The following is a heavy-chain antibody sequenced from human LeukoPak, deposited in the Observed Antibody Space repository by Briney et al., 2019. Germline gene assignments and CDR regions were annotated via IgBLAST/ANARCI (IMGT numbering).Heavy chain of an antibody. V-gene: IGHV3-43*02. D-gene: IGHD6-19*01. CDR1: GFTFDDYA. J-gene: IGHJ3*02. CDR3: AKHIGSSGSDAFDI. Sequence: GGSLRLSCAASGFTFDDYAMHWVRQPPGRGLEWVSLISGDGGSTYYADSVKGRFTISRDNSKNSMYLQMKSLRTEDTAVYYCAKHIGSSGSDAFDIWGQGTMVTVSS. CDR2: ISGDGGST.